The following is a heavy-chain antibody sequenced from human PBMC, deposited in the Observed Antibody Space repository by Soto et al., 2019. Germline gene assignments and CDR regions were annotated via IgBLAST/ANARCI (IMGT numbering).Heavy chain of an antibody. J-gene: IGHJ4*02. CDR2: ITGNGGRT. CDR3: AKDENRGGWRYFDK. CDR1: GFTFSSYA. V-gene: IGHV3-23*01. D-gene: IGHD6-19*01. Sequence: EVQLLESGGGLVQPGGSLRLSCAASGFTFSSYAMRWVRQAPGKGLEWVASITGNGGRTYYADSVKGRISISRDNTENTMNTLKHRMSVVKTDISSVAKDENRGGWRYFDKWGQGTLVTVSS.